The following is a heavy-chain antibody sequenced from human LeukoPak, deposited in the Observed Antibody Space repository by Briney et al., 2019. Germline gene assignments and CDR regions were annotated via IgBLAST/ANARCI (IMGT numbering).Heavy chain of an antibody. Sequence: SETLSLTCAVYGGSFSGYYWSLIRQPPGKGLEWIGEINHSGSTNYNPSLKSRVTISVDTSKNQFSLKLSSVTAADTAVYYCARDTPLAARGFDYWGQGTLVTVSS. CDR1: GGSFSGYY. CDR2: INHSGST. CDR3: ARDTPLAARGFDY. D-gene: IGHD6-6*01. J-gene: IGHJ4*02. V-gene: IGHV4-34*01.